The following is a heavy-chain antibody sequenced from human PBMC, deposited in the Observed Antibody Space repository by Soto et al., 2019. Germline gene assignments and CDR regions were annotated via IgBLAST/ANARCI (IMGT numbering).Heavy chain of an antibody. CDR1: GFTFSSHG. D-gene: IGHD5-18*01. V-gene: IGHV3-23*01. J-gene: IGHJ6*02. CDR3: AKLRGYSFDYLNYNAMDV. CDR2: ISGSGKNT. Sequence: GGSLRLSCAASGFTFSSHGMSWVRQAPGKGLEWVSGISGSGKNTYYADSVKGRFSISRGNSKNTLYLQMNSLRAEDTALYYCAKLRGYSFDYLNYNAMDVWGQVTTVTFSS.